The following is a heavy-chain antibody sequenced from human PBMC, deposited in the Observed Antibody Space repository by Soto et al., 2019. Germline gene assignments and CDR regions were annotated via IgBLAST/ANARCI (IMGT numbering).Heavy chain of an antibody. V-gene: IGHV4-31*03. D-gene: IGHD5-12*01. CDR1: GGSIRSGGYY. CDR3: AYSTDGYTWDY. CDR2: IYFSGST. J-gene: IGHJ4*02. Sequence: PSETLSLTCTVSGGSIRSGGYYRNWIRQLPGKDLEWIGNIYFSGSTYYNPSLKSRVTISVDTSKTQLSLKLRSVTAADTAVYYCAYSTDGYTWDYWGQGTLVTVSS.